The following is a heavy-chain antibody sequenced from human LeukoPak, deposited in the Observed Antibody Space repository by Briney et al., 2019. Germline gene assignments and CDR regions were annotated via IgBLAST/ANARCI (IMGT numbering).Heavy chain of an antibody. J-gene: IGHJ5*02. Sequence: SVKVSCKASGGTFSSYAISWVRQAPGQGLEWMGGIIPIFGTANYAQKFQGRVTITADESTSTAYMELSSLRSEDTAVYYCARAHYEINWFDPWGQGTLVTVSS. CDR3: ARAHYEINWFDP. D-gene: IGHD4-17*01. CDR1: GGTFSSYA. V-gene: IGHV1-69*13. CDR2: IIPIFGTA.